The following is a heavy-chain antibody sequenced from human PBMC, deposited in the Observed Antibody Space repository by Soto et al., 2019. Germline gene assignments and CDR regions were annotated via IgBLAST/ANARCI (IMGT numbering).Heavy chain of an antibody. CDR1: GYSFTSYY. Sequence: QVQLVQSGAEVKKPGASMKVSCKASGYSFTSYYIHWVRQAPGQGLEWVGIINPSGGSPSYAQELQGRVSMTTDTSTNTVYMDLSSLTSEDTAVYYCAREWLPTGLVGMDVWGQGTTVTVSS. D-gene: IGHD1-1*01. CDR3: AREWLPTGLVGMDV. J-gene: IGHJ6*02. CDR2: INPSGGSP. V-gene: IGHV1-46*04.